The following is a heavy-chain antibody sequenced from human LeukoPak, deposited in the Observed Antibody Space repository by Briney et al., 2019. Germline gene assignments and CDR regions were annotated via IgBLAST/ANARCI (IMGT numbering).Heavy chain of an antibody. CDR1: GFPFSSYA. J-gene: IGHJ4*02. CDR3: AKGFVGVPTVDY. V-gene: IGHV3-23*01. CDR2: ISGSGGST. D-gene: IGHD5-12*01. Sequence: PGGSLRLSCAASGFPFSSYAMSWVRQAPGKGLEWVSAISGSGGSTYYADSVKGRFTISRDNSKNTLYLQMNSLIAEDPAVYYCAKGFVGVPTVDYWGQGTLVTVSS.